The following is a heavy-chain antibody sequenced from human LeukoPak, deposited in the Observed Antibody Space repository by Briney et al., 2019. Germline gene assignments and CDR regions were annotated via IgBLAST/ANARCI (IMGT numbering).Heavy chain of an antibody. CDR3: ARLATYGDFSD. CDR1: GDSISGYY. D-gene: IGHD4-17*01. Sequence: SETLSLTCTVSGDSISGYYWSWVRQPPGKGLEWIGYILHSGSTKYNPSLESRVTISIDTSKNQFSLRLSSVTAADTAVYYCARLATYGDFSDWGQGTLVTVSS. V-gene: IGHV4-59*08. J-gene: IGHJ4*02. CDR2: ILHSGST.